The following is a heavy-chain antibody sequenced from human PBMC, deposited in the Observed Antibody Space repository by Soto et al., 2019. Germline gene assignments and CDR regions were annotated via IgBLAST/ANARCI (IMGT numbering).Heavy chain of an antibody. CDR3: ARGGYCSGGSGYYSPPHNWFDP. CDR1: GGSVSSGSYY. CDR2: IYYSGST. D-gene: IGHD2-15*01. Sequence: SETLSLTCTVSGGSVSSGSYYWSWIRQPPGKGLEWIGYIYYSGSTNYNPSLKSRVTISVDTSKNQFSLKLSSVTAADTAVYYCARGGYCSGGSGYYSPPHNWFDPWGQGTLVTVSS. V-gene: IGHV4-61*01. J-gene: IGHJ5*02.